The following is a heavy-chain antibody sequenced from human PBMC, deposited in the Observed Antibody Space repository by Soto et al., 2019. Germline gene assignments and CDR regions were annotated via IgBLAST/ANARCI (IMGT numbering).Heavy chain of an antibody. Sequence: SVKVSCKASGGTFSSYAISWARQAPGQGLEWMGGIIPIFGTANYAQKFQGRVTITADESTSTAYMELSSLRSEDTAVYYCARDKTTVVTSPLYYYYGMDVWGQGTTVTVSS. CDR3: ARDKTTVVTSPLYYYYGMDV. D-gene: IGHD4-17*01. CDR2: IIPIFGTA. J-gene: IGHJ6*02. V-gene: IGHV1-69*13. CDR1: GGTFSSYA.